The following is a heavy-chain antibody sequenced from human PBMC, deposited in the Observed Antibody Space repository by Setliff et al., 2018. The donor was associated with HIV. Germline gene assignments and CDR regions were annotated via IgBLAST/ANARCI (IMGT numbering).Heavy chain of an antibody. D-gene: IGHD1-26*01. V-gene: IGHV4-59*11. CDR2: ISYSEYT. CDR3: ARDHNSGTLHAFDL. Sequence: LSLTCTVSGDPINSHYWSWIRQPPGEGLEWIGHISYSEYTNYNPSLKSRVTISLDPSKKHFSLDLYSVTAADTAVYYCARDHNSGTLHAFDLWGQGTKVTVSS. J-gene: IGHJ3*01. CDR1: GDPINSHY.